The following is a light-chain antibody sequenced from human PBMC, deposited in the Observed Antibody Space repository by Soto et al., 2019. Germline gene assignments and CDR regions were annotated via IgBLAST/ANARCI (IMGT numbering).Light chain of an antibody. CDR3: QQYGSSPYT. CDR2: GAS. CDR1: QSVSSSY. Sequence: EIVLTQSPGTLSLSPGERATLSCRASQSVSSSYLAWYQQKPGQAPRILIFGASSRATGIPARFSGSGSGTDFTLTISRLEPDDFAVYYCQQYGSSPYTFGQGTKLEIK. V-gene: IGKV3-20*01. J-gene: IGKJ2*01.